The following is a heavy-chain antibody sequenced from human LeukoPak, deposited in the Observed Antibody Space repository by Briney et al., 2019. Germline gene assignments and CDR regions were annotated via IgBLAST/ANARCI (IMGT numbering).Heavy chain of an antibody. CDR1: GGTFSSYT. V-gene: IGHV1-2*06. Sequence: GASVKVSCKASGGTFSSYTISWVRQAPGQGLEWMGRINPNSGGTNYAQKFQGRVTMTRDTSISTAYMELSRLRSDDTAVYYCARPGGGSSEPWGQGTLVTVSS. CDR2: INPNSGGT. CDR3: ARPGGGSSEP. J-gene: IGHJ5*02. D-gene: IGHD6-6*01.